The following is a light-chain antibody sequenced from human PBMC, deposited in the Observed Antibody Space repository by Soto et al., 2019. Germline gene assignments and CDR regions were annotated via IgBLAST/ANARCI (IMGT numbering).Light chain of an antibody. CDR3: QSYHSGNVV. CDR2: EDN. J-gene: IGLJ2*01. Sequence: NFMLTQPHSVSESPGKTVTISCTRSSGSIASNYVQCYQQRPGSAPTPVIYEDNERPSGVPDRFSGSIDSSSNSVSLTISGLKTDDEADYYCQSYHSGNVVFGGGTKLTVL. CDR1: SGSIASNY. V-gene: IGLV6-57*04.